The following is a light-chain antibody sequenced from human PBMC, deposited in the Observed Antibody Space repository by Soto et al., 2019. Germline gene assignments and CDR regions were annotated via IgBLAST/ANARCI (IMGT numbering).Light chain of an antibody. V-gene: IGKV1-39*01. CDR2: AAY. CDR1: QSISSY. J-gene: IGKJ1*01. Sequence: DIEMTQSPSSLSASVGDRVTITCRASQSISSYLNWYQQKPGKAPKLLIYAAYSLQSWVPSRISGSGSGTDLTLTISSLQPEEFATYYCQQCYSTPWTFGKGTKVEIK. CDR3: QQCYSTPWT.